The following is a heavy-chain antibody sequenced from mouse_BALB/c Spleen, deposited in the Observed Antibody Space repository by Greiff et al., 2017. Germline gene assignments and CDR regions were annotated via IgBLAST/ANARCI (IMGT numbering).Heavy chain of an antibody. Sequence: QVQLQQSGAELVKPGASVKLSCKASGYTFTSYYMYWVKQRPGQGLEWIGEINPSNGGTNFNEKFKSKATLTVDKSSSTAYMQLSSLTSEDSAVYYCARPLYYYGSYYYAMDYWGQGTSVTVSS. D-gene: IGHD1-1*01. CDR2: INPSNGGT. CDR3: ARPLYYYGSYYYAMDY. V-gene: IGHV1S81*02. CDR1: GYTFTSYY. J-gene: IGHJ4*01.